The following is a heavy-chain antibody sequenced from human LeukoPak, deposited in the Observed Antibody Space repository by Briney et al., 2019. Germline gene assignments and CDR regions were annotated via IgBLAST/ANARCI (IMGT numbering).Heavy chain of an antibody. J-gene: IGHJ4*02. D-gene: IGHD6-19*01. V-gene: IGHV5-51*01. CDR1: GYSFTTFW. CDR2: IYAGDSDT. Sequence: GESLKISCKGSGYSFTTFWIVWVRQMPGKGLEWMGIIYAGDSDTRYSPSFQGQVTISADKSINTAYLQWGSLKASDTAMYYCARLADSSGWYGFDYWGQGTLVTASS. CDR3: ARLADSSGWYGFDY.